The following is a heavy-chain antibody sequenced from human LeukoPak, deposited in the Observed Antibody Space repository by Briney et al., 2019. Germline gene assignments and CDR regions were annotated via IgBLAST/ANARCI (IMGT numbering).Heavy chain of an antibody. Sequence: GGSLRLSCAASGFTFSNYAMSWVRQAPGKGLEWVSVISSGGSTYYADSVKGRFTISRDNSKNTLYLQMNSLRAEDTAVYYCARQYYYDSSGYWSGYYFDYWGQGTLVTVSS. CDR3: ARQYYYDSSGYWSGYYFDY. J-gene: IGHJ4*02. CDR1: GFTFSNYA. V-gene: IGHV3-66*04. CDR2: ISSGGST. D-gene: IGHD3-22*01.